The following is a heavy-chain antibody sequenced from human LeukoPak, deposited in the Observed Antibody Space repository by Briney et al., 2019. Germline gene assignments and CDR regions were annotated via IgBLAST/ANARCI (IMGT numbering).Heavy chain of an antibody. Sequence: ASVKVSCKASGYTFTSYYMHWVRQAPGQGLEWMGIINPSGGSASYAQKLQGRVTMTRDTSTSTVYMELSSLGSEDTAVYYCARVSGDGYNDYWGQGTLVTVSS. V-gene: IGHV1-46*01. CDR3: ARVSGDGYNDY. CDR2: INPSGGSA. D-gene: IGHD5-24*01. CDR1: GYTFTSYY. J-gene: IGHJ4*02.